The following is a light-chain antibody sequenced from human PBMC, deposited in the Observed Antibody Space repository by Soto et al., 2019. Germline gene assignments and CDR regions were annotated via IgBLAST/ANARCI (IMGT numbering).Light chain of an antibody. CDR1: SSDVGGYNF. CDR3: SSHTTTSTVYV. V-gene: IGLV2-14*03. CDR2: DVS. Sequence: QSVLTQPASVSGSPGQSITISCTGTSSDVGGYNFVSWYQQHPGKAPKLMIYDVSNRPSGVSNRFSGSKSGNTASLTISGRQAEDEADYYCSSHTTTSTVYVFGTGTKVTVL. J-gene: IGLJ1*01.